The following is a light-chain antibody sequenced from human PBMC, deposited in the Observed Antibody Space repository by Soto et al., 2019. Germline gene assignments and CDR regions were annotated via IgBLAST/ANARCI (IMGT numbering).Light chain of an antibody. V-gene: IGKV3-20*01. J-gene: IGKJ3*01. CDR3: QQYGTQGS. CDR2: GAS. CDR1: QSVXNNY. Sequence: IELTQSTGTLSLSPGERATLTCRASQSVXNNYLAWYQQKTGQAPRLLNYGASNRGTGIPDMFSGSGCGTDFTLTSRLLEDEDGVLYCWQQYGTQGSFGPGTKVDI.